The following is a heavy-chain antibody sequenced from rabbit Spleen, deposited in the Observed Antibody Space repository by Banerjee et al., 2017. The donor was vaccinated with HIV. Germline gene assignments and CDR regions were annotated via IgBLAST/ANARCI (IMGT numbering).Heavy chain of an antibody. D-gene: IGHD2-1*01. Sequence: QEQLEESGGDLVKPEGSLTLTCTASGFSFTNYYMCWVRQAPGKGLEWIACIDLGGTGNTYYANWVNGRFTISSHNAQNTLYLQLSSLTAADTATYFCVRDQAGDADYGPYYLNLWGPGTLVT. CDR2: IDLGGTGNT. J-gene: IGHJ4*01. CDR3: VRDQAGDADYGPYYLNL. CDR1: GFSFTNYY. V-gene: IGHV1S45*01.